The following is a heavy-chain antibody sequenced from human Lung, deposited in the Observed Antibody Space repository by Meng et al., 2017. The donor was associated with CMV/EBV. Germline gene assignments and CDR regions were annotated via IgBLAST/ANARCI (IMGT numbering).Heavy chain of an antibody. CDR3: ASPYVLRNYGMDV. Sequence: SVXVSXXASGYTFTGYYIHWVRQAPGQGLEWMGWINPNTGGTNYAQNFQGRVTMTRDTSISAVYMELSRLRSDDTAVYYCASPYVLRNYGMDVWGQGTTVNVYS. CDR1: GYTFTGYY. CDR2: INPNTGGT. D-gene: IGHD2-8*01. J-gene: IGHJ6*02. V-gene: IGHV1-2*02.